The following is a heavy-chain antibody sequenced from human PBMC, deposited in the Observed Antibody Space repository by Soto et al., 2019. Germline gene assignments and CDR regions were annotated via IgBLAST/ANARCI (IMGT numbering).Heavy chain of an antibody. V-gene: IGHV1-8*01. CDR3: TGGFGGLVHYAFDI. J-gene: IGHJ3*02. D-gene: IGHD3-10*01. Sequence: ASVKVSCKASGYTFTSYDINWVRQATGQGLEWMGWMNPNSGNTGYAQKFQGRVTMTRNTSISTAYMELSSLRSEDTAVYYYTGGFGGLVHYAFDIWGQGTMVTVSS. CDR2: MNPNSGNT. CDR1: GYTFTSYD.